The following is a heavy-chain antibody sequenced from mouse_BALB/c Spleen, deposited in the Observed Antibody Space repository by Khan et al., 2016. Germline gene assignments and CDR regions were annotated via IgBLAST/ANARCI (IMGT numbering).Heavy chain of an antibody. Sequence: QVQLQQSGAELMKPGASVKLSCKATGYTFSNYWIEWVKQRPGHGLEWIGEILPGSDRTNYNEKFKGKATFTADTSYNTAYMQLSSLPSEDTADCNCARVCYAMDYWGQGTSVTVSS. D-gene: IGHD2-10*02. CDR2: ILPGSDRT. CDR3: ARVCYAMDY. CDR1: GYTFSNYW. V-gene: IGHV1-9*01. J-gene: IGHJ4*01.